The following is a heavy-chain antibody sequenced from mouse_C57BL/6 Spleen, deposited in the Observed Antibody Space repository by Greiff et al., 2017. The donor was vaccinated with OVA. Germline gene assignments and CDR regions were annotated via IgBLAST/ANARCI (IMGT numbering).Heavy chain of an antibody. V-gene: IGHV5-4*03. CDR2: ISDGGSYT. CDR3: ARSYYSKGGYYFDY. D-gene: IGHD2-5*01. Sequence: EVKLMESGGGLVKPGGSLKLSCAASGFTFSSYAMSWVRQTPEKRLEWVATISDGGSYTYYPDNVKGRFTISRDNAKNNLYLQMSHLKSEDTAMYYCARSYYSKGGYYFDYWGQGTTLTVSS. CDR1: GFTFSSYA. J-gene: IGHJ2*01.